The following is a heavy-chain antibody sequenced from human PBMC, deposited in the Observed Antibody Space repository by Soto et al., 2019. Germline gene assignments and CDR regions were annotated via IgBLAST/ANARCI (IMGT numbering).Heavy chain of an antibody. V-gene: IGHV3-30*18. D-gene: IGHD6-19*01. CDR3: AKEGRQWLTYYYYGMAV. CDR1: GFSFSSYG. CDR2: ISYDGSKE. Sequence: GWSLRLSCAASGFSFSSYGMHLVRQVPGQGPEWVAFISYDGSKETYADSVKGRFTISRDNSKNTLYLQMNSLRVEDTALYYCAKEGRQWLTYYYYGMAVWGQGTPVTVS. J-gene: IGHJ6*01.